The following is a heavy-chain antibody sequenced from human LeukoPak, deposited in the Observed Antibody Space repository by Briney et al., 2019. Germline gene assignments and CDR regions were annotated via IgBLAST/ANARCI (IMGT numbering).Heavy chain of an antibody. CDR2: ISYDGSNK. Sequence: GSSLRLSCAASGFTFSSYAMHWVRQAPGKGLEGVAVISYDGSNKYYADSVKGRFTISRDNSENTLYLQMNSLRAEDTAVYHCARDDAGIYCYGMDVWGQGTTVTVSS. D-gene: IGHD3-3*02. CDR1: GFTFSSYA. CDR3: ARDDAGIYCYGMDV. J-gene: IGHJ6*02. V-gene: IGHV3-30-3*01.